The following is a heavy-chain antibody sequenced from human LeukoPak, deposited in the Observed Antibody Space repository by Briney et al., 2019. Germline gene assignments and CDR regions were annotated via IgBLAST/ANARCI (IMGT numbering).Heavy chain of an antibody. CDR2: ISAYNGNT. CDR1: GYTFTSYG. D-gene: IGHD3-3*01. J-gene: IGHJ4*02. Sequence: ASVKVSCKASGYTFTSYGISWVRQAPGQGLEWMGWISAYNGNTNYAQKLQGRVTMTTDTSTSTAYMELRSLGSDDTAVYYCARATIFGVVIFSLDYWGQGTLVTVSS. V-gene: IGHV1-18*01. CDR3: ARATIFGVVIFSLDY.